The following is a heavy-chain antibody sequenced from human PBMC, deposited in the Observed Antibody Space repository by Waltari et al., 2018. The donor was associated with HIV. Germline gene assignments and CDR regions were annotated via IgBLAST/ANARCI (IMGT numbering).Heavy chain of an antibody. CDR3: ARGPRSGYTYG. CDR2: IYYSGST. J-gene: IGHJ4*02. CDR1: GGSVPSGSYY. D-gene: IGHD5-18*01. Sequence: QVQLQESGPGLVKPSETLSLTCTVSGGSVPSGSYYWSWIRQPPGKGLEWIGYIYYSGSTNYNPSLKSRVTISVDTSQNQFSLKLSSVTAADTAVYYCARGPRSGYTYGWGQGTLVTVSS. V-gene: IGHV4-61*01.